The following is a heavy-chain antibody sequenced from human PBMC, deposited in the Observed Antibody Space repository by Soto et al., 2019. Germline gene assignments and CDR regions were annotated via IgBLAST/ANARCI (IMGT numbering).Heavy chain of an antibody. V-gene: IGHV1-2*02. CDR3: ARIKWGLNYYNGMDV. CDR2: INPKTAAT. CDR1: GYSFSDYF. J-gene: IGHJ6*02. Sequence: AASVKVSCKPSGYSFSDYFIQWVRQAPGQGLEWVAWINPKTAATNYAKKFQGRVSLTWDTSSTTACMELTRLRPDDTAVYYCARIKWGLNYYNGMDVWGQGTTVTVSS. D-gene: IGHD1-26*01.